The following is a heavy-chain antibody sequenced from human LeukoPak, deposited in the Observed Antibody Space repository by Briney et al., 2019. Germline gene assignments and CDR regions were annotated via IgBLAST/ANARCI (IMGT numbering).Heavy chain of an antibody. CDR1: GGSFSGYY. CDR2: INHSGST. Sequence: PSETLSLTCAVYGGSFSGYYWSWIRQPPGKGLEWIGEINHSGSTNYNPSLKSRVTISVDTSKNQFSLKLSSATAADTAVYYCARQGRYCSSTSCYTWFDPWGQGTLVTVSS. J-gene: IGHJ5*02. V-gene: IGHV4-34*01. CDR3: ARQGRYCSSTSCYTWFDP. D-gene: IGHD2-2*02.